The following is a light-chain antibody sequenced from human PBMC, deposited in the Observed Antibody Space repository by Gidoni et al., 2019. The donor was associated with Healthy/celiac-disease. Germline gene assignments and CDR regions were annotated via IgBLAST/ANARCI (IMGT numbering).Light chain of an antibody. CDR1: RSDVGGYNY. V-gene: IGLV2-14*01. Sequence: QSALTQPASVSGSPGQSITISCTGTRSDVGGYNYVSWYQQHPGKAPKLMIYEVSHRPSGVSNRFSGSKSGNTASLTISGLQAEDEADYYCSSYTSSSTRVFGGGTKLXV. CDR2: EVS. CDR3: SSYTSSSTRV. J-gene: IGLJ3*02.